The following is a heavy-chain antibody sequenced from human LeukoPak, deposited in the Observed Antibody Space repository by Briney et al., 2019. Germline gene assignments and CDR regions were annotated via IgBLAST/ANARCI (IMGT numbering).Heavy chain of an antibody. Sequence: GGSLRLSCAASGFTFSSYAMHWVRQAPGKGLEWVAVISYDGSNKYYADSVKGRFTISRDNSKNTLYLQMNSLRAEDTAVYYCARTLGDPWGYMDVWAKGPRSPSP. CDR2: ISYDGSNK. J-gene: IGHJ6*03. V-gene: IGHV3-30-3*01. CDR1: GFTFSSYA. CDR3: ARTLGDPWGYMDV. D-gene: IGHD3-16*01.